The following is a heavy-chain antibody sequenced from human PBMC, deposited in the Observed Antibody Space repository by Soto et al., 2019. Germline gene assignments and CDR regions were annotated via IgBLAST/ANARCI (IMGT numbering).Heavy chain of an antibody. CDR1: GGSFSGYY. V-gene: IGHV4-34*01. Sequence: QVQLQQWGAGLLKPSETLSLTCAVSGGSFSGYYWSWIRQPPGKGLEWIGEINQSGSTNYNPSLKSRVNISVDTSKNQFSLKLSSVTAADTAVYYCARTYSSSWSPFDYWGQGTLVTVSS. D-gene: IGHD6-13*01. CDR3: ARTYSSSWSPFDY. CDR2: INQSGST. J-gene: IGHJ4*02.